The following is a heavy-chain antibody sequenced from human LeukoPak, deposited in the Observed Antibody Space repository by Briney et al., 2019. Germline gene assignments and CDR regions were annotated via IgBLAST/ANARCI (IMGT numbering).Heavy chain of an antibody. CDR2: IYPSHSYT. J-gene: IGHJ5*02. V-gene: IGHV5-10-1*01. Sequence: GESLKTSCMGSGYSFTSYWISWVRQIPGKGLEWLGRIYPSHSYTNYSPSFQGHVTISAGKSISTAYLQWSSLKASDTAMYYCARLLELGVSSNWFDPWGQGTLVTVSS. CDR1: GYSFTSYW. D-gene: IGHD1-7*01. CDR3: ARLLELGVSSNWFDP.